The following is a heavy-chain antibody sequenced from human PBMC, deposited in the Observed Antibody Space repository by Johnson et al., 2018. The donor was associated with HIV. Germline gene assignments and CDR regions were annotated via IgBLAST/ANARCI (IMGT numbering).Heavy chain of an antibody. D-gene: IGHD6-19*01. CDR3: ARDLTVAGITLGAFDI. CDR1: GFTFDDYA. Sequence: VQLVESGGGLVQPGRSLRLSCAASGFTFDDYAMHWVRQAPGKGLEWVSGISWNSGSIGYADSVKGRFTISRDNAKNSLYLQMNSLRDEDTALYYCARDLTVAGITLGAFDIWGQGTMVTVSS. V-gene: IGHV3-9*01. J-gene: IGHJ3*02. CDR2: ISWNSGSI.